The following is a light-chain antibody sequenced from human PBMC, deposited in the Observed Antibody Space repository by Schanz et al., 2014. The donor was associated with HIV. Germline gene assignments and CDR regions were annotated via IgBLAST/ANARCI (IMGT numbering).Light chain of an antibody. J-gene: IGLJ3*02. Sequence: QSALTQPASVSGSPGQSITISCTGTSSDVGGYNYVSWYQQHPGKAPKLIFYDVSNRPSGVSNRFSGSKSGNTASLTISGLQAEDEADYYCNSYTSSRTWVFGGGTKLTVL. CDR3: NSYTSSRTWV. CDR1: SSDVGGYNY. CDR2: DVS. V-gene: IGLV2-14*03.